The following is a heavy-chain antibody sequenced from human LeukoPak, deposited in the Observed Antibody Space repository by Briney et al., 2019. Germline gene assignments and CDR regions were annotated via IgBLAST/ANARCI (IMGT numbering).Heavy chain of an antibody. V-gene: IGHV4-4*07. D-gene: IGHD1-14*01. J-gene: IGHJ6*02. CDR3: ARQPPQYYGMDV. CDR1: GVSFSNYY. CDR2: IYTSGST. Sequence: SETLSLTCTVFGVSFSNYYWSWIRQPAGKGLEWIGRIYTSGSTNYNPSVKSRVTMPVDKSNNQFSLKLTSVTAADTAVYYCARQPPQYYGMDVWGQGTTVTVSS.